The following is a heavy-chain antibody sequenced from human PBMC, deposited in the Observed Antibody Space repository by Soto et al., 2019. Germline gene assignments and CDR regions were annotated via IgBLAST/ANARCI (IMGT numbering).Heavy chain of an antibody. CDR2: IKYSGTT. J-gene: IGHJ4*02. CDR1: GGSIGSSRCH. Sequence: SETLSLTCTVSGGSIGSSRCHWGWIRQPPGKGLEWIASIKYSGTTFYNPSLKNRVTLSVDTSKNQLALKLSSVTASDTAVYYCARLRGDGYNDPFDYWGQGTLVTVS. CDR3: ARLRGDGYNDPFDY. D-gene: IGHD3-10*01. V-gene: IGHV4-39*01.